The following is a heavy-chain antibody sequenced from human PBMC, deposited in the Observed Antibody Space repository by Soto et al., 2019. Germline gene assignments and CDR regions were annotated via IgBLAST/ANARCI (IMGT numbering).Heavy chain of an antibody. CDR2: IKQDGSEK. Sequence: GGSLRLSCAASGFTFSSYSMNWVRQAPGKGLEWVANIKQDGSEKYYVDSVKGRFTISRDNAKNSLYLQMNSLRAEDTAVYYCARDIAAAGTWGYWGQGTLVTVSS. V-gene: IGHV3-7*01. CDR1: GFTFSSYS. J-gene: IGHJ4*02. CDR3: ARDIAAAGTWGY. D-gene: IGHD6-13*01.